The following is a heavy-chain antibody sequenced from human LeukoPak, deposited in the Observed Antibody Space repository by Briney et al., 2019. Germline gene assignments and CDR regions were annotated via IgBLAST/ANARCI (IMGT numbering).Heavy chain of an antibody. CDR3: AGSSSWYDY. CDR1: GFTFSSYS. V-gene: IGHV3-21*01. Sequence: GGSLTLSCAASGFTFSSYSMNWVRQAPGKGLEWVSSISSSSSYIYYADSAKGRFTISRDNAKNSLYLQMNSLRAEDTAVYYWAGSSSWYDYWGQGTLVTVSS. D-gene: IGHD6-13*01. J-gene: IGHJ4*02. CDR2: ISSSSSYI.